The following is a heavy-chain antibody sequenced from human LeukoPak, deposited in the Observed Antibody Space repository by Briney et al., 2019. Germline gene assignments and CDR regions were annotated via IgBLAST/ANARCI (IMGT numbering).Heavy chain of an antibody. CDR1: GYSFTAYW. D-gene: IGHD6-19*01. CDR3: ARLVGSQWQPSDN. CDR2: IYPSDSDV. J-gene: IGHJ4*02. V-gene: IGHV5-51*01. Sequence: GESLKIFCKGSGYSFTAYWIAWVRQMPGKGLEWMGIIYPSDSDVRYSPSFQGQVTISADKSITTAYLQWSSLKASDTAMYYCARLVGSQWQPSDNWGQGTLVTVSS.